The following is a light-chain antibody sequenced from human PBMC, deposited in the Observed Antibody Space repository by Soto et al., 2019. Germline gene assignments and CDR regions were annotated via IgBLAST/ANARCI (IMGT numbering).Light chain of an antibody. CDR3: AAWDDSLNGPV. J-gene: IGLJ2*01. V-gene: IGLV1-44*01. Sequence: QSVLTQPPSASGTPGQRVTISCSGSSFNIGSNTVNWYQQLPGTAPKLLIYSNNRRPSGVPDRFSGSKSGTSASLAISGLQSEDEADYYCAAWDDSLNGPVFGGGTKLTVL. CDR2: SNN. CDR1: SFNIGSNT.